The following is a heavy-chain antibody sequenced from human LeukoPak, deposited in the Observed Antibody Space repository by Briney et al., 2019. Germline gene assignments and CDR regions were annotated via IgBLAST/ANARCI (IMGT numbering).Heavy chain of an antibody. CDR2: IKQDGSEK. D-gene: IGHD3-22*01. V-gene: IGHV3-7*03. CDR3: AKGGYYYDSSGLLFDY. J-gene: IGHJ4*02. CDR1: GFTFSSYW. Sequence: GGSLRLSCAASGFTFSSYWMSWVRQAPGKGLEWVANIKQDGSEKYYVDSVKGRFTISRDNSKNTLYLQMNSLRAEDTAVYYCAKGGYYYDSSGLLFDYWGQGTLVTVSS.